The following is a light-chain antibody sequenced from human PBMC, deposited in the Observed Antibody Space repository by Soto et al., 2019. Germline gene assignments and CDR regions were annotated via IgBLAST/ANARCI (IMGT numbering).Light chain of an antibody. Sequence: QSVLTQPPSASGSPGQSVTISCTGTSSDVGGNNYVSCYQQHPGKAPKLMIYEVTKRPSGVPDRFSGSKSGNTPSLTVSGLQAEDEADYFCCSHAGDNNYVFGTGTKVTVL. CDR2: EVT. J-gene: IGLJ1*01. CDR1: SSDVGGNNY. CDR3: CSHAGDNNYV. V-gene: IGLV2-8*01.